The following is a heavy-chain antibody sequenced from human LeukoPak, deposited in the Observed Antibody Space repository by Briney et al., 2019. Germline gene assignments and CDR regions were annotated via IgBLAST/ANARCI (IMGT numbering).Heavy chain of an antibody. CDR1: GFTFSNYW. D-gene: IGHD1-26*01. CDR2: IREDGSEK. Sequence: GGSLRLSYVASGFTFSNYWMTWVRQATGKGLEWVANIREDGSEKYYVDSVRGRFTISRDNTKNSLYLQMNSLRAEDTAVYYCAKDKWTPGYWGQGTLVTVSS. CDR3: AKDKWTPGY. V-gene: IGHV3-7*01. J-gene: IGHJ4*02.